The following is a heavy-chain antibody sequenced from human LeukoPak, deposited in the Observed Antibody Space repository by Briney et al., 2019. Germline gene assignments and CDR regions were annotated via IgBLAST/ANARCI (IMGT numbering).Heavy chain of an antibody. CDR3: AKGPTVKYFYYLDY. CDR1: GFTFSNYA. J-gene: IGHJ4*02. CDR2: IGGTGDNT. V-gene: IGHV3-23*01. Sequence: GGSLRLSCAASGFTFSNYAVSWVRQAPGKGLEWVSGKGLEWVSAIGGTGDNTYYADSVKGRFTISRDNSRNTLYLQMNSLRPEDTAMYYCAKGPTVKYFYYLDYWGQGTLVTVSS.